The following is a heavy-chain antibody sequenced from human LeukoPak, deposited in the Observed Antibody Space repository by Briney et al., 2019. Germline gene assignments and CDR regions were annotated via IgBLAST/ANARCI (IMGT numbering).Heavy chain of an antibody. Sequence: ASVKVSCKASGYTFTSYYMHWVRQAPGQGLEWMGIINPSGGSTSYAQKFQGRVTMTRDTSASTVYMELSSLRSEDTAVYYCARDPHYYDSSGYSSHDAFDIWGQGTMVTVSS. J-gene: IGHJ3*02. CDR2: INPSGGST. D-gene: IGHD3-22*01. V-gene: IGHV1-46*01. CDR1: GYTFTSYY. CDR3: ARDPHYYDSSGYSSHDAFDI.